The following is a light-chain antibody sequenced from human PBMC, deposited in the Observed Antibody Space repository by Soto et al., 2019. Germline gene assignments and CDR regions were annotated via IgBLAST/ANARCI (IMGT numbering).Light chain of an antibody. V-gene: IGLV2-14*01. CDR1: SSDVGRYTH. CDR2: DVY. J-gene: IGLJ1*01. Sequence: QSALTQPASVSGSPGQSITISCAGTSSDVGRYTHVSWYQQHPGKAPKLIIYDVYNRPSGVSNRFSGSKSGNTASLTISGLQAEDEADYYCTSYTSTSTPYVFGGGTKLTVL. CDR3: TSYTSTSTPYV.